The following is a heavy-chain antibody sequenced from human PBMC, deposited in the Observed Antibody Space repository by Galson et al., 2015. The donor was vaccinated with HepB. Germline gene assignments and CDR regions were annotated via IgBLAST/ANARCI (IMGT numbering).Heavy chain of an antibody. V-gene: IGHV3-30*02. Sequence: SLRLSCAASGFTFSSYGMHWVRQAPGKGLEWVAFIRYDGSNKYYADSVKGRFTISRDNSKNTLYLQMNSLRAEDTAVYYCAKEILDTAMVGGSDYWGQGTLVTVSS. CDR3: AKEILDTAMVGGSDY. CDR1: GFTFSSYG. D-gene: IGHD5-18*01. J-gene: IGHJ4*02. CDR2: IRYDGSNK.